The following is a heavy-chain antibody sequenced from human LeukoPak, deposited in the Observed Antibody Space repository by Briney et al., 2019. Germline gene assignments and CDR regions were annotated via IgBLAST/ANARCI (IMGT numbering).Heavy chain of an antibody. V-gene: IGHV1-69*04. CDR1: GGTFSSYA. CDR3: ERHGFQAHAFDI. CDR2: IIPILGIA. Sequence: SVEVSCKASGGTFSSYAISWVRQAPGQGLEWMGRIIPILGIANYAQQFQGRVTITAHKSTSTAYMGLRSLRSEDTAVYYCERHGFQAHAFDIWGQGTMVTVSS. J-gene: IGHJ3*02.